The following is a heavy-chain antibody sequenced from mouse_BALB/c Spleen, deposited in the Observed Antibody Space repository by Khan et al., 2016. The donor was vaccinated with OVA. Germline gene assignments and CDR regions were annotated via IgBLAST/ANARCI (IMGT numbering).Heavy chain of an antibody. D-gene: IGHD1-1*01. CDR1: RFSLTSYG. J-gene: IGHJ4*01. Sequence: QVQLKESGPGLVAPSQNLSITCTVSRFSLTSYGVHWVRQPSGKGLEWLVVNWSDGFTTYNSILKSRLSISKDNSKSQVFLKMNSLQTDDTAMYYCARGIYFFGSRYMDYWGQGTSVTVSS. CDR3: ARGIYFFGSRYMDY. CDR2: NWSDGFT. V-gene: IGHV2-6*02.